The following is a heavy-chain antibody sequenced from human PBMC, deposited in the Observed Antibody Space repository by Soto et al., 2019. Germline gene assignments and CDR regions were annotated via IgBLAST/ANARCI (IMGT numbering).Heavy chain of an antibody. CDR3: ARGGWRQIYY. Sequence: EPLSQERSIRGAYTGSYYRRWIRQPPGKGLEWIGYIYYSGSTNYNPSLKSRVTISVDTSKNQFSLKLSSVTAADTAVYYCARGGWRQIYYCGQGTLVTV. J-gene: IGHJ4*02. CDR2: IYYSGST. D-gene: IGHD3-3*01. V-gene: IGHV4-59*08. CDR1: GAYTGSYY.